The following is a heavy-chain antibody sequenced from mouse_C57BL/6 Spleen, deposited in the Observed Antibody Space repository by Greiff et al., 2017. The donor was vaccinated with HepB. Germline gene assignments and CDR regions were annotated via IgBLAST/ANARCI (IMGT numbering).Heavy chain of an antibody. V-gene: IGHV1-80*01. J-gene: IGHJ1*03. CDR1: GYAFSSYW. D-gene: IGHD4-1*01. Sequence: VHQVESGAELVKPGASVKISCKASGYAFSSYWMNWVKQRPGKGLEWIGQIYPGDGDTNYNGKFKGKATLTADKSSSTAYMQLSSLTSEDSAVYFCARSVGTYFDVWGTGTTVTVSS. CDR3: ARSVGTYFDV. CDR2: IYPGDGDT.